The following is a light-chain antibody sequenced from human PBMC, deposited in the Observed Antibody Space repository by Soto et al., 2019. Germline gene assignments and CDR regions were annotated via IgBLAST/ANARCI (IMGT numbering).Light chain of an antibody. CDR2: GAS. V-gene: IGKV3-20*01. Sequence: EIVLTQSPGTLSLSPGERATLSCRASQSVSSSYLAWYQQKPGQAPRFLISGASSRATGIPDRFSGSGSGTDFTLTISRLEPEDFAIYYCQQYGNSPITFGQGTRLEIK. CDR1: QSVSSSY. J-gene: IGKJ5*01. CDR3: QQYGNSPIT.